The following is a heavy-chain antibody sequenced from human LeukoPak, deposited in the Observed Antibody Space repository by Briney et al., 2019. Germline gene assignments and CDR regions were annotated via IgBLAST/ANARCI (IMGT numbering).Heavy chain of an antibody. CDR1: GGSISSYY. V-gene: IGHV4-4*07. Sequence: SETLSLTCTVSGGSISSYYWGWIRQPAGKGLEWIGRIYTSGSTNYNPSLKSRVTMSVDTSKNQFSLKLSSVTAADTAVYYCARSSAARPHYYFDYWGQGTLVTVSS. J-gene: IGHJ4*02. CDR2: IYTSGST. D-gene: IGHD6-6*01. CDR3: ARSSAARPHYYFDY.